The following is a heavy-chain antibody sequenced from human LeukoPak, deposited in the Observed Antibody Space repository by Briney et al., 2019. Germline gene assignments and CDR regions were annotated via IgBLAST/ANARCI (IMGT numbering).Heavy chain of an antibody. CDR2: IYYSGST. Sequence: SETLSLTCTVSGGSISSGDYYWSWIRQPPGKGLEWIGYIYYSGSTYNPSLKSRVTISVDTSKNQFSLKLSSVTAADTAVYYCARYYGDGAVVFDYWGQGTLVTVSS. CDR1: GGSISSGDYY. J-gene: IGHJ4*02. V-gene: IGHV4-30-4*08. D-gene: IGHD4-17*01. CDR3: ARYYGDGAVVFDY.